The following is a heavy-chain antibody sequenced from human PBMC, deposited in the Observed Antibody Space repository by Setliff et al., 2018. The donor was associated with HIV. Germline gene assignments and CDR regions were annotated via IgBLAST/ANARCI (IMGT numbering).Heavy chain of an antibody. CDR1: GGSISSSNYY. CDR2: INYSGNT. CDR3: VRLPGYCSGGRCYGYYTFDI. D-gene: IGHD2-15*01. Sequence: SETLSLTCTVSGGSISSSNYYWGWIRQPPGKGLEWIGNINYSGNTYYNPSLTSRVTISVDTSRNQFSLKLRSVTAADTAVFFCVRLPGYCSGGRCYGYYTFDIWGQGTMVTVSS. V-gene: IGHV4-39*01. J-gene: IGHJ3*02.